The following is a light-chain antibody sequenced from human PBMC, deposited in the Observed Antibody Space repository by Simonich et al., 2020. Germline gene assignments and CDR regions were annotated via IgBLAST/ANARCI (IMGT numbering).Light chain of an antibody. Sequence: DIQMTQSPSTLSASVGDRVTITCRASQSISSWFAWYQQKPGKAPKLLIYKASSLESGFPSRFSGSGSGTEFTLTISSLQPDDFATYYCLQDYNYPWTFGQGTKVEIK. CDR2: KAS. J-gene: IGKJ1*01. V-gene: IGKV1-5*03. CDR3: LQDYNYPWT. CDR1: QSISSW.